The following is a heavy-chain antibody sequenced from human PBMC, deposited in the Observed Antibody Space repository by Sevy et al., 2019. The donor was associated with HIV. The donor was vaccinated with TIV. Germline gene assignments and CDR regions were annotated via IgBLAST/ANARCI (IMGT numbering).Heavy chain of an antibody. CDR1: GFTFNNHA. J-gene: IGHJ4*02. V-gene: IGHV3-23*01. CDR3: AKARGKYSYGYDYFDY. D-gene: IGHD5-18*01. Sequence: GGSLRLSCVGSGFTFNNHAMSWVRQAPGKGLEWVSSISGSGGTINYADSVKGRYTVSRENFKNTLHLQMNSLRPEDTAFYFCAKARGKYSYGYDYFDYWGQGTLVTVSS. CDR2: ISGSGGTI.